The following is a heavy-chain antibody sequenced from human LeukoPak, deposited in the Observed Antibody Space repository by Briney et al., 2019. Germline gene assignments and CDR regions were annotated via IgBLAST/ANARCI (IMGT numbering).Heavy chain of an antibody. V-gene: IGHV1-69*13. Sequence: SVKVSCKASGGTFSSYAISWVRQAPGQGLEWMGGIIPIFSTANYAQKFQGRVTITADESTSTAYMELSSLRSEDTAVYYCARAQDDSSGYYSYYFDYWGQGTLVTVSS. J-gene: IGHJ4*02. CDR1: GGTFSSYA. D-gene: IGHD3-22*01. CDR3: ARAQDDSSGYYSYYFDY. CDR2: IIPIFSTA.